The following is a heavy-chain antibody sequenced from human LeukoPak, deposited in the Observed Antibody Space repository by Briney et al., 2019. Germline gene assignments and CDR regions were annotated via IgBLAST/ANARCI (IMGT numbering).Heavy chain of an antibody. Sequence: GGSLRLSCAASGFIVSNNYMTWVRQAPGKGLEWVSVIYSDGTTYYADSVQGRFTISRDNSKNTLNLELNSLRAEDTAVYYCARDLSFRNYGWFDPWGQGTRVTVSS. J-gene: IGHJ5*02. CDR1: GFIVSNNY. D-gene: IGHD1-7*01. V-gene: IGHV3-53*01. CDR2: IYSDGTT. CDR3: ARDLSFRNYGWFDP.